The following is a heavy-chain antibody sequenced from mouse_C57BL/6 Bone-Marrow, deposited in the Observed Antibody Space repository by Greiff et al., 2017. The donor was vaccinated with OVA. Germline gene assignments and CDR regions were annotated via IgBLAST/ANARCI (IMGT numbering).Heavy chain of an antibody. V-gene: IGHV2-2*01. Sequence: VQLVESGPGLVQPSQSLSITCTVSGFSLTSYGVHWVRQSPGKGLEWLGVIWSGGSTDYNAAFISRLSISKDNSKSQVFFKMNSLQADDTAIYYCARNNGSSYLYYYAMDYWGQGTSVTVSS. D-gene: IGHD1-1*01. J-gene: IGHJ4*01. CDR2: IWSGGST. CDR3: ARNNGSSYLYYYAMDY. CDR1: GFSLTSYG.